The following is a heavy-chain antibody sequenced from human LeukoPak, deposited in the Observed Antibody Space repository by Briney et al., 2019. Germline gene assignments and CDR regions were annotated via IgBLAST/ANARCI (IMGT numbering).Heavy chain of an antibody. D-gene: IGHD3-10*01. CDR1: GFTFSSYG. Sequence: GGSLRLSCAASGFTFSSYGMHWVRQAPGKGLEWVAVISYDGSNKYYADSVKGRFTISRDNSKNTLYLQMNSLRAEDTAVYYCAKDRGYGSGSYYNGKNYWGQGTLVTVSS. J-gene: IGHJ4*02. V-gene: IGHV3-30*18. CDR3: AKDRGYGSGSYYNGKNY. CDR2: ISYDGSNK.